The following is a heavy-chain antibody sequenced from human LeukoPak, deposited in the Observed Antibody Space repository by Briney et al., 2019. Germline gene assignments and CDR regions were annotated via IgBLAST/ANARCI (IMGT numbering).Heavy chain of an antibody. D-gene: IGHD4-23*01. CDR2: INHSGST. Sequence: PSETLSLTCAVYGGSFSGYYWSWIRQPPGKGLEWIGEINHSGSTNYNPPLKSRVTISVDTSKNQFSLKLSSVTAADTAVYYCARGDYGGFVDYWGQGTLVTVSS. J-gene: IGHJ4*02. V-gene: IGHV4-34*01. CDR1: GGSFSGYY. CDR3: ARGDYGGFVDY.